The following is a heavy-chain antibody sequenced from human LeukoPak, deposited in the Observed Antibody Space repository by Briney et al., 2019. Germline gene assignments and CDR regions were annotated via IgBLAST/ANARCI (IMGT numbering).Heavy chain of an antibody. CDR3: ARVGYYYDSSGYPYYFDY. D-gene: IGHD3-22*01. CDR2: ISSSSSYI. CDR1: GFTFSSYS. V-gene: IGHV3-21*01. Sequence: GGSLRLSCAASGFTFSSYSMNWVRQAPGKGLEWVSSISSSSSYIYYADSVKGRFTISRDNAKNSLYLQMNSLRAEDTAVYYCARVGYYYDSSGYPYYFDYWGQGTLVTVSS. J-gene: IGHJ4*02.